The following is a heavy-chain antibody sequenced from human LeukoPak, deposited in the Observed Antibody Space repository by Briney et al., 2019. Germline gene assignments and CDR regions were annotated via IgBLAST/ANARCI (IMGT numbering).Heavy chain of an antibody. Sequence: GASVKVSCKASGYTFTGYYMHWVRQAPGQGLEWMGGINPNSGGTNYAQKFQGRVTMTRDTSISTAYMELSRLRSDDTAVYYCARSFAPYYDFWSGYYPFDYWGQGTLVTVSP. J-gene: IGHJ4*02. CDR3: ARSFAPYYDFWSGYYPFDY. CDR2: INPNSGGT. D-gene: IGHD3-3*01. CDR1: GYTFTGYY. V-gene: IGHV1-2*02.